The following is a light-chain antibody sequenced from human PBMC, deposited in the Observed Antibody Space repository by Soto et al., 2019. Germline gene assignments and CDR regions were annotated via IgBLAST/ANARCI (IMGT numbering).Light chain of an antibody. CDR2: LNSDGSH. V-gene: IGLV4-69*01. J-gene: IGLJ2*01. CDR1: SGHSSYA. Sequence: QLVLTQSPSASASLGASVKLTCTLSSGHSSYAIAWHQQQPEKGPRYLMTLNSDGSHSKGDGIPDRFSGSSSGAERYLTISSLQSEDEADYYCQTWGPGIVVFGGGTQLTVL. CDR3: QTWGPGIVV.